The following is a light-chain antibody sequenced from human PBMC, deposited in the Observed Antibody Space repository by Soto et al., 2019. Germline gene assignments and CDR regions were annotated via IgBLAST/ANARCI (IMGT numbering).Light chain of an antibody. CDR3: RSYTSSSTPVV. CDR1: SSDVGGYNY. V-gene: IGLV2-14*01. J-gene: IGLJ2*01. Sequence: QSALTQPASVSGSPEQSITISCTGTSSDVGGYNYVSWYQQHPGKAPKLMIYDVSNRPSGVSNRFSGSKSGNTASLTISGLQAEDEADYYCRSYTSSSTPVVFGGGPKVTVL. CDR2: DVS.